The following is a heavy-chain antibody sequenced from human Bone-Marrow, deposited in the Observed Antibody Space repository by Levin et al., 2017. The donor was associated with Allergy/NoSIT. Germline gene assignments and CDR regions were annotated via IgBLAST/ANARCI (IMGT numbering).Heavy chain of an antibody. J-gene: IGHJ4*02. D-gene: IGHD6-19*01. CDR1: GFTFSSYA. Sequence: SCAASGFTFSSYAMSWVRQAPGKWLEWVSSISGSGTITHYAESVKGRFTISRDISKNMLHLQMNSLRAEDTAIYFCAKEGLAVAGYYFDSWGQGTLVTVSS. V-gene: IGHV3-23*01. CDR2: ISGSGTIT. CDR3: AKEGLAVAGYYFDS.